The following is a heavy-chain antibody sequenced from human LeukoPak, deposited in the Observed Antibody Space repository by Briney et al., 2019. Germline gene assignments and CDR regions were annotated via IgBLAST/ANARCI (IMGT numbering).Heavy chain of an antibody. V-gene: IGHV3-53*04. CDR3: ARAGPYDAFDI. CDR1: GFSVNSNY. Sequence: GGSLRLSCAASGFSVNSNYMSWVRQAPGKGLEWVLVIYSGGSTYYADSVRGRLTISRHISKNTLYLQMNSLRAEDTAVYYCARAGPYDAFDIWGQGTMVTVSS. D-gene: IGHD1-14*01. CDR2: IYSGGST. J-gene: IGHJ3*02.